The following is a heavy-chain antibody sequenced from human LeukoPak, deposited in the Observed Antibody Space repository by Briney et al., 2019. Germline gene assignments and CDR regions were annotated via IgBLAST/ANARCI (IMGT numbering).Heavy chain of an antibody. CDR1: GFTFSSYS. CDR3: AKDRAVAGTRGFDY. Sequence: GGSLRLSCAASGFTFSSYSMNWVRQAPGKGLEWVSSISSSSSYIYYADSVKGRFTISRDNAKNSLYLQMTSLRAEDTAIYYCAKDRAVAGTRGFDYWGQGTLVTVSS. D-gene: IGHD6-19*01. V-gene: IGHV3-21*04. CDR2: ISSSSSYI. J-gene: IGHJ4*02.